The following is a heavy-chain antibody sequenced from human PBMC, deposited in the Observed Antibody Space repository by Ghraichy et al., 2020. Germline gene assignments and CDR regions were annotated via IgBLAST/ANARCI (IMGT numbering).Heavy chain of an antibody. CDR2: IYSGGNT. J-gene: IGHJ6*02. CDR3: AISNYDYYGMDV. V-gene: IGHV3-53*01. D-gene: IGHD2-2*01. CDR1: GLTVSSKH. Sequence: AGSRRLSCAASGLTVSSKHMSWVRQAPGKGLEWVSAIYSGGNTYYADSVKGRFTISRDNSKNTLYLQMNSLRAEDTALYYCAISNYDYYGMDVWGQGTLVTVSS.